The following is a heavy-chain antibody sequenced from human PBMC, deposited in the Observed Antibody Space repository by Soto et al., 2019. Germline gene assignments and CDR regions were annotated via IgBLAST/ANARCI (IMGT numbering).Heavy chain of an antibody. Sequence: EVQLVESGGGLVQPGGSLRLSCAASGFTFSNYWMHWVRQAPGKGLVWVTRINGDGRSTNYADSVKGRFTISRDNANNTLDLQMNSLRGEETAVYYCAREGVAGDFDWWGQGTLVTVSS. CDR1: GFTFSNYW. J-gene: IGHJ4*02. CDR2: INGDGRST. V-gene: IGHV3-74*01. CDR3: AREGVAGDFDW. D-gene: IGHD2-15*01.